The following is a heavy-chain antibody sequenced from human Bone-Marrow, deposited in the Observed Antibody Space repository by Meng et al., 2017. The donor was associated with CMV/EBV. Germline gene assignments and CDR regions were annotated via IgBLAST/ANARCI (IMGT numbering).Heavy chain of an antibody. D-gene: IGHD2-2*02. CDR1: GFTFSNAW. CDR3: ARERYCSSTSCYTHYGMDV. V-gene: IGHV3-66*02. Sequence: GGSLRLSCAASGFTFSNAWMSWVRQAPGKGLEWVSVIYSGGSTYYADSVKGRFTISRDNSKNTLYLQMNSLRAEDTAVYYCARERYCSSTSCYTHYGMDVWGQGTTVTVSS. CDR2: IYSGGST. J-gene: IGHJ6*02.